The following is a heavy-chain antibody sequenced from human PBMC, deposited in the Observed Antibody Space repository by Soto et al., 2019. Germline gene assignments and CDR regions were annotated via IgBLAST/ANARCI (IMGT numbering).Heavy chain of an antibody. J-gene: IGHJ3*02. CDR3: AKDFSKVVVAATDAFDI. CDR1: GFTFSSYA. CDR2: ISGSGGST. D-gene: IGHD2-15*01. V-gene: IGHV3-23*01. Sequence: GGSLRLSCAASGFTFSSYAMSWVRQAPGKGLEWVSAISGSGGSTYYADSVKGRFTISRDNSKNTLYLQMNSLRAEDTAVYYCAKDFSKVVVAATDAFDIWGQGTMVTVSS.